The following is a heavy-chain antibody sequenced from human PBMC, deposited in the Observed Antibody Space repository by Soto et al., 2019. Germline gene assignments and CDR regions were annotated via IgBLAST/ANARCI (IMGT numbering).Heavy chain of an antibody. D-gene: IGHD2-8*01. CDR1: GYTFTSYD. CDR3: AGASGYCTNVVCYRADY. V-gene: IGHV1-8*01. J-gene: IGHJ4*02. CDR2: MNPNSGNT. Sequence: ASVKVSCKASGYTFTSYDINWVRQATGQGLEWMGWMNPNSGNTGYAQKFQGRVTMTRNTSISTAYMELSSLRSEDTAVYYCAGASGYCTNVVCYRADYGGQEPLATVSS.